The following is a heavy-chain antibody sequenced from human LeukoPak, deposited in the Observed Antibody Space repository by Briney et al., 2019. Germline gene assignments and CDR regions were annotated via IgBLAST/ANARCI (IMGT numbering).Heavy chain of an antibody. CDR2: ISGGGATI. D-gene: IGHD1-26*01. Sequence: GGSLRLSCAASGFSFSTYAMSWVRQTPGKGLEWFPSISGGGATIYYADSVKGRFTVSRDNSKNTLYLHMSSLRAEDTAIYYCAKDSGGTYFYYYYYMDVWGKGTTVTVSS. J-gene: IGHJ6*03. V-gene: IGHV3-23*01. CDR3: AKDSGGTYFYYYYYMDV. CDR1: GFSFSTYA.